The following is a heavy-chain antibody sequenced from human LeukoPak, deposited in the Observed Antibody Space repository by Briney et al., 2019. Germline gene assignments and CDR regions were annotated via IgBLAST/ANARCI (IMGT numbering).Heavy chain of an antibody. D-gene: IGHD3-10*01. CDR1: GGSISSGGYS. J-gene: IGHJ6*02. V-gene: IGHV4-30-2*01. Sequence: KPSQTLSLTCAVSGGSISSGGYSWSWIRQPPGKGLEWIGYTYHSGSTYYNPSLKSRVTISVDRSKNQFSLKLSSVTAADTAVYYCARGGARGYYGSGSLGSYYYYGMDVWGQGTTVTVSS. CDR2: TYHSGST. CDR3: ARGGARGYYGSGSLGSYYYYGMDV.